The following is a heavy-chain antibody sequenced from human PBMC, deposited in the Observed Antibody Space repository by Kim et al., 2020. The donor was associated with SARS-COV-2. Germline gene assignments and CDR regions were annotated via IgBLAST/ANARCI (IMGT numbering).Heavy chain of an antibody. CDR2: INHSGST. CDR1: GGSFSGYY. J-gene: IGHJ3*02. CDR3: AGGQAFSGWDYAFDI. D-gene: IGHD6-19*01. Sequence: SETLSLTCAVYGGSFSGYYWSWIRQPPGKGLEWIGEINHSGSTKYNPSLKSRVTISVDTSKNQFTLKLSSVTGADTAVYYCAGGQAFSGWDYAFDIWGQG. V-gene: IGHV4-34*01.